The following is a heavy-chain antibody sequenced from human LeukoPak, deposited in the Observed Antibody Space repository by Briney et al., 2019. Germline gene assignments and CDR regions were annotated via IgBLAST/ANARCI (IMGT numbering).Heavy chain of an antibody. V-gene: IGHV3-21*01. CDR1: GFTFSSYS. D-gene: IGHD3-9*01. CDR2: ISSSSSYI. Sequence: GGSLRLSCAASGFTFSSYSMNWVRQAPGKGREWVSSISSSSSYIYYADSVKGRFTISRDNAKNSLYLQMNSLRAEDTAVYYCARDPSDILTGYYTDTYYFDYWGQGTLVTVSS. CDR3: ARDPSDILTGYYTDTYYFDY. J-gene: IGHJ4*02.